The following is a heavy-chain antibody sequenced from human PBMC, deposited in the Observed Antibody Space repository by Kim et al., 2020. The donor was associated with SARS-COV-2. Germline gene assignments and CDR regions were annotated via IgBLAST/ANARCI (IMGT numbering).Heavy chain of an antibody. V-gene: IGHV4-59*01. CDR3: AGGGEFYDILTGLGY. CDR1: GGSISSYH. Sequence: SETLSLTCAVSGGSISSYHWTWIRQAPGKGLEWVGYISPSGSPKYNPSLKSRITISLDTSKNAFSLKLGSLTAADTAVYYCAGGGEFYDILTGLGYWGHGPRVTVSS. D-gene: IGHD3-9*01. CDR2: ISPSGSP. J-gene: IGHJ4*01.